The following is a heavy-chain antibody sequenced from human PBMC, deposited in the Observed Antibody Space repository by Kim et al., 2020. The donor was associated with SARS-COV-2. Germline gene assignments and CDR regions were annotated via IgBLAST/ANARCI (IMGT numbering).Heavy chain of an antibody. CDR3: AMGSSYAFDI. Sequence: SETLSLTCTVSGGSVSSGSYYWSWIRQPPGKGLEWIGYFYYSGSTNYNPSLKSRVTISVDTSKNQFSLKLSSVTAADTAVYYCAMGSSYAFDIWGQGTMV. V-gene: IGHV4-61*01. CDR1: GGSVSSGSYY. CDR2: FYYSGST. J-gene: IGHJ3*02. D-gene: IGHD1-26*01.